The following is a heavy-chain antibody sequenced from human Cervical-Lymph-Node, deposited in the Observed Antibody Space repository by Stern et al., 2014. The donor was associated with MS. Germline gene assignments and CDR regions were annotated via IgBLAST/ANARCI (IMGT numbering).Heavy chain of an antibody. J-gene: IGHJ4*02. CDR3: VSYDFWSGYNY. CDR2: TRNKGHSYTT. Sequence: EVQLVESGGGLVQTGGSLRLSWAASGFTFVDHYMDWVRQAPGKGLEWVGRTRNKGHSYTTEYAASVEGRFTISRDDSKNSLYLQMNSLKTEDTAVYYCVSYDFWSGYNYWGQGTLVTVSS. CDR1: GFTFVDHY. D-gene: IGHD3-3*01. V-gene: IGHV3-72*01.